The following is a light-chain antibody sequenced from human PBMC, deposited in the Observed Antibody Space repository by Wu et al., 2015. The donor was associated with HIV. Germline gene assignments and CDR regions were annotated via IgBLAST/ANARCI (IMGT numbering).Light chain of an antibody. CDR2: KAS. J-gene: IGKJ4*01. V-gene: IGKV1-5*03. Sequence: DIQMTQSPSTLSASVGDRVTITCRASQSISSWLAWYQQKPGKAPKLLIYKASNLESGVPSRFSGSESGTEFTLTISNLQPDDFATYYCQQYSSSSPKLTFGGGPRWRAN. CDR3: QQYSSSSPKLT. CDR1: QSISSW.